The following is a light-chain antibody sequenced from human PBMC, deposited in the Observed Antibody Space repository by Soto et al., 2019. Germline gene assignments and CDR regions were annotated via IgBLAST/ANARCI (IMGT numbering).Light chain of an antibody. CDR2: EVS. CDR3: SSYAGSNNLV. Sequence: QPVLTQPPSASGSPGQSVTISCTGSSSDVGGYNYVSWYQHHPGKAPKLMIYEVSERPSGVPDRFSVSKSGNTASLTVSGLQADDESDYYCSSYAGSNNLVFGGGTQLTVL. J-gene: IGLJ2*01. CDR1: SSDVGGYNY. V-gene: IGLV2-8*01.